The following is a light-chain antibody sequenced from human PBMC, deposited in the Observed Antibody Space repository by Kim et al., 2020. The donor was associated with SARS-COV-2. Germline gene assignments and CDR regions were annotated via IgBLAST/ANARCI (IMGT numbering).Light chain of an antibody. CDR3: SSYTSSSTLVV. Sequence: SITNSCTGTSGDVGGYNYVSCDQQHPGKAPRLMIYDVNNRPSGVSNRFSGSKSGNTASLTISGLQAEDEADYYCSSYTSSSTLVVFGGGTQLTVL. J-gene: IGLJ2*01. CDR1: SGDVGGYNY. V-gene: IGLV2-14*03. CDR2: DVN.